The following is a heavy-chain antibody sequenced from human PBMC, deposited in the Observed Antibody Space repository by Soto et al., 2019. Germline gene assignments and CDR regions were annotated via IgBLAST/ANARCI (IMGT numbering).Heavy chain of an antibody. CDR3: AKEDKDTTYYDFWSGYYHTAYYFDY. V-gene: IGHV3-30*18. CDR2: ISYDGSNK. CDR1: GFTFSSYG. D-gene: IGHD3-3*01. J-gene: IGHJ4*02. Sequence: GGSLRLSCAASGFTFSSYGMHWVRQAPGKGLEWVAVISYDGSNKYYADSVKGRFTISRDNSKNTLYLQMNSLRAEDTAVYYCAKEDKDTTYYDFWSGYYHTAYYFDYWGQGTLVTVSS.